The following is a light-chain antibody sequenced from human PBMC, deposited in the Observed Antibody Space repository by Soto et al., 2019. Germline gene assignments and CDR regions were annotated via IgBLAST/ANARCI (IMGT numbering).Light chain of an antibody. Sequence: DIAMTQSPDSLAVSLGERATIHCKSIQSVLHTPLNRNYLACYQQKAGQPPKLLFYWASTRGSGVPDRFSASGSVTAFTLTNNTPQADDVAVYQCQQYYRIPPTFGKGTKVEIK. J-gene: IGKJ1*01. V-gene: IGKV4-1*01. CDR2: WAS. CDR1: QSVLHTPLNRNY. CDR3: QQYYRIPPT.